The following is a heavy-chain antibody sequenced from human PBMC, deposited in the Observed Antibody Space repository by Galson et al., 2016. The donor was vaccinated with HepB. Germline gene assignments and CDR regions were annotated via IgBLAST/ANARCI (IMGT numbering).Heavy chain of an antibody. CDR1: GFTFSSYW. Sequence: SLRLSCAVSGFTFSSYWMHWVRQAPGKGLVWVSRISPDGRSTSSADSVKGRFTISRDNAKNTLYLQMNSLRAEDTAVYYCARVDLYNKPTGYWGQGTLVTVSS. V-gene: IGHV3-74*01. J-gene: IGHJ4*02. CDR3: ARVDLYNKPTGY. D-gene: IGHD1-1*01. CDR2: ISPDGRST.